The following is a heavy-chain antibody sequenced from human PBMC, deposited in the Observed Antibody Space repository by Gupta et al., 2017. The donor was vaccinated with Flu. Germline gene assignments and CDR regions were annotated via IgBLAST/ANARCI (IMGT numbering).Heavy chain of an antibody. CDR2: IFSSDDK. V-gene: IGHV2-26*01. Sequence: QVTLKESGPVVVKPTETLTLTCTVSGFSLSNVRMGVSWIRQPPGRALEWLAHIFSSDDKSYSPSLQSRLTISRDSSKSQVVLSMANVGPADTATYCCARLQVDYHLLTASHLGVNLIDYWGRGTLVTVSS. D-gene: IGHD3-9*01. CDR1: GFSLSNVRMG. CDR3: ARLQVDYHLLTASHLGVNLIDY. J-gene: IGHJ4*02.